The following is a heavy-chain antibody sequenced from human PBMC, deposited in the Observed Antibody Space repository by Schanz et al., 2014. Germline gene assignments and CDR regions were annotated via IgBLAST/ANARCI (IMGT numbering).Heavy chain of an antibody. V-gene: IGHV3-66*02. CDR3: ARLDPYCRSGTCSRAFDF. CDR1: GFTFSTYA. Sequence: VHLLESGGGLVEPGGSLRLSCAASGFTFSTYAMAWVRQAPGKGLEWVSIIFTDGRTYYADSVKGRFTISRDSSKNTLFLQMNSLRTEDTAVYYCARLDPYCRSGTCSRAFDFWGQGTLVTVSS. J-gene: IGHJ4*02. D-gene: IGHD2-15*01. CDR2: IFTDGRT.